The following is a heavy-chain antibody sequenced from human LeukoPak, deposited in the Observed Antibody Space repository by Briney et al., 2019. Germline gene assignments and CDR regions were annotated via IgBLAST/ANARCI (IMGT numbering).Heavy chain of an antibody. J-gene: IGHJ6*02. CDR2: ISWDSKNI. V-gene: IGHV3-9*01. CDR1: GFTFDDYA. CDR3: ARGNRDSSGFYYYYGMDV. Sequence: GGSLRLSCAASGFTFDDYAMFWVRQAPGKGLEWVSGISWDSKNIGYAASVKGRFTISRDNAKNSLHLQLSSLRAEDTAFYYCARGNRDSSGFYYYYGMDVWGQGTLVTVSS. D-gene: IGHD6-19*01.